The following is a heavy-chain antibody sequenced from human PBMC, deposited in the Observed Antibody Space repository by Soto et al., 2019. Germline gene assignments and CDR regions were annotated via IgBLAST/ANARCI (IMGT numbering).Heavy chain of an antibody. CDR2: MNPNSGNT. V-gene: IGHV1-8*01. J-gene: IGHJ5*02. Sequence: QVQLVQSGAEVKKPGASVKVSCKASGYTFTSYDINWVRQATGQGLEWMGWMNPNSGNTVYAQKFQGRVTMPRNTSISTAYRELSSRRSEDTAVYFCARERTRGFDPWGQGTLVTVSS. CDR1: GYTFTSYD. CDR3: ARERTRGFDP.